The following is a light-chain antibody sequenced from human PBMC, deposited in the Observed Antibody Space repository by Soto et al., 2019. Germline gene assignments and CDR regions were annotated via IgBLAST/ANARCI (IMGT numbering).Light chain of an antibody. J-gene: IGKJ2*01. CDR2: AAS. V-gene: IGKV1-39*01. Sequence: DIQMTQSPSSLSVSVGDRVTITCRASQSITNYLNWYKQKPGKSPKLLVYAASSLHSGVPSRFNGNGSGKDFTLNNSSLQPEDFASYYCQKSDSYPYTFGQGTKLEI. CDR1: QSITNY. CDR3: QKSDSYPYT.